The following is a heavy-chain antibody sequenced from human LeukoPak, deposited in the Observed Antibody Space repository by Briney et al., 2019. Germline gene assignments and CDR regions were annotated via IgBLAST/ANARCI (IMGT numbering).Heavy chain of an antibody. V-gene: IGHV3-74*01. CDR3: ARAGVGFDY. J-gene: IGHJ4*02. D-gene: IGHD1-26*01. CDR1: GFTFSAYW. Sequence: GGSLRLSCAASGFTFSAYWMHWVRQSPGRGLVWVARINGDGITTSYADSVKGRFTISRDNAKNTLYLQMNSLRAEDTAVIYCARAGVGFDYWGQGTLVTVSS. CDR2: INGDGITT.